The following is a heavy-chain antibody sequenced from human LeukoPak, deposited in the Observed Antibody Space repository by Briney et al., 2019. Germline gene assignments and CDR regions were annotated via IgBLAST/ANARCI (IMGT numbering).Heavy chain of an antibody. V-gene: IGHV3-23*01. Sequence: GGSLRLSCEASGFTFSTFAMIWVRQPPGKGLEWVSSIFPSGGEIHYADSVRGRFTISRGNSKSTLSLQMNSLRAEDTAVYYCARRAGAYSHPYDYWGQGTLVTVSS. J-gene: IGHJ4*02. CDR1: GFTFSTFA. CDR2: IFPSGGEI. D-gene: IGHD4/OR15-4a*01. CDR3: ARRAGAYSHPYDY.